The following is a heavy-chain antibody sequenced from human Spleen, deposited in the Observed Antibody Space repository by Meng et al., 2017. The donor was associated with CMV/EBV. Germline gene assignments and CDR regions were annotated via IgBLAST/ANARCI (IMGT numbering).Heavy chain of an antibody. J-gene: IGHJ4*02. CDR2: ISAGGGST. Sequence: SGFTFDDYGMGWVRQAPGKGLGWVSGISAGGGSTYYADSVKGRFTISRDNSKNTLSLQMHSLRADDSAVYYCVKYDSSGYYYGRLDYWGQGTLVTVSS. CDR1: GFTFDDYG. V-gene: IGHV3-23*01. D-gene: IGHD3-22*01. CDR3: VKYDSSGYYYGRLDY.